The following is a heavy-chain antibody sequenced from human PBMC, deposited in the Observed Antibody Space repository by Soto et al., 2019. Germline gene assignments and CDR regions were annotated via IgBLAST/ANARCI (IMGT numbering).Heavy chain of an antibody. V-gene: IGHV1-3*01. J-gene: IGHJ4*02. Sequence: ASVKVSCKASGYTFTSYAMHWVRQAPGQRLEWMGWINAGNGNTKYSQKFQGRVTITRDTSASTAYMELSSLRSEDTAVYYCAADVVVVAATHCNYWGQGSLVTVSS. D-gene: IGHD2-15*01. CDR2: INAGNGNT. CDR3: AADVVVVAATHCNY. CDR1: GYTFTSYA.